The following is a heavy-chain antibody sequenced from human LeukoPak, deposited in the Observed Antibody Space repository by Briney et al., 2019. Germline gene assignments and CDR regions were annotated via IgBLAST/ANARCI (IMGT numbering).Heavy chain of an antibody. CDR3: AKSMVYASQNYYGMDV. J-gene: IGHJ6*02. CDR1: EFTFSSYG. CDR2: ISYDGSDK. D-gene: IGHD2-8*01. V-gene: IGHV3-30*18. Sequence: PGGSLRLSCVASEFTFSSYGVHWVRQAPGKGLEWVAVISYDGSDKHYADSVKGRFTVSRDNSKNTLCLQMNSLRAEDTAVYYCAKSMVYASQNYYGMDVWGQGTTVTVS.